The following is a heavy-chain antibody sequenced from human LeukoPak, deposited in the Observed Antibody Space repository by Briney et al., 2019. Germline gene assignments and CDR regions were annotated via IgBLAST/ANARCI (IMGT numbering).Heavy chain of an antibody. CDR2: ISSSGSSTI. J-gene: IGHJ5*02. CDR3: ARSAFGGVIVPTWFDP. Sequence: PGGSLRLSCAASGFTFSDYQMSWIRQAPGKGLEGVSYISSSGSSTIYYADSVKGRFTISRDNAKNSLYLQMNSLRAEDTAVYYCARSAFGGVIVPTWFDPWGQGTLVTVSS. CDR1: GFTFSDYQ. V-gene: IGHV3-11*01. D-gene: IGHD3-16*02.